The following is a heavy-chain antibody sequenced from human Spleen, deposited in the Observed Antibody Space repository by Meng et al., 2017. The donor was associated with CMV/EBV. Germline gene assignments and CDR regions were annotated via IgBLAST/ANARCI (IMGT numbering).Heavy chain of an antibody. CDR1: GYTFTR. D-gene: IGHD1-26*01. Sequence: ASVKVSCKASGYTFTRWVRQAPGQGLEWLGWISTYNGNTNYAHNFQGRVTMTTDPSTSTVYMELRSLRSEDTAVYYCAREVVGGALDYWGQGTLVTVSS. V-gene: IGHV1-18*01. CDR3: AREVVGGALDY. CDR2: ISTYNGNT. J-gene: IGHJ4*02.